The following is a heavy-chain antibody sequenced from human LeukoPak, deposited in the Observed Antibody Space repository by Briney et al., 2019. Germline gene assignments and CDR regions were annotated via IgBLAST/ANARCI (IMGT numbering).Heavy chain of an antibody. D-gene: IGHD3-9*01. Sequence: SETLSLTCAVYGGSFSGYYWSWIRQPPGKGLEWIGEISHSGSTNYNPSLKSRVTISVDTSKNQFSLKLSSVTAADAAVYYCASSRNYDILTGYWLYYFDYWGQGALVTVSS. CDR1: GGSFSGYY. J-gene: IGHJ4*02. CDR3: ASSRNYDILTGYWLYYFDY. CDR2: ISHSGST. V-gene: IGHV4-34*01.